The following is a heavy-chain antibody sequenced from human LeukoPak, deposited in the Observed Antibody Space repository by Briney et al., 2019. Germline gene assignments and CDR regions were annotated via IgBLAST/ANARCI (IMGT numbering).Heavy chain of an antibody. CDR3: ARGPAAVHP. CDR2: IMHTGST. J-gene: IGHJ5*02. V-gene: IGHV4-34*12. CDR1: GYSLTNHY. Sequence: SETLSLTCAVYGYSLTNHYWIWIRQPPGKGLEWIGEIMHTGSTYYNPSFKSRVTISVDTSKNQFFLNLTSVTAADTAVYYCARGPAAVHPWGQGTLVTVSS. D-gene: IGHD6-13*01.